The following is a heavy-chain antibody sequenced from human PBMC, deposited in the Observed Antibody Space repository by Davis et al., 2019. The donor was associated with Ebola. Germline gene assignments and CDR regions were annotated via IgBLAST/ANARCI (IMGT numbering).Heavy chain of an antibody. CDR2: ISSSGSTI. Sequence: GGSLRLSCAASGFTFSDYYMSWIRQAPGKGLEWVSYISSSGSTIYYADSVKGRFTISRDNSKNTLYLQMNSLRAEDTAVYYCARGSVDIVATTYNYYYGMDVWGQGTTVTVSS. V-gene: IGHV3-11*04. CDR1: GFTFSDYY. D-gene: IGHD5-12*01. CDR3: ARGSVDIVATTYNYYYGMDV. J-gene: IGHJ6*02.